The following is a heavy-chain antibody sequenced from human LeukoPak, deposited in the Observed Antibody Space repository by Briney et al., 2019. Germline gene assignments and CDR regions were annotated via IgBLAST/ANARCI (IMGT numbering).Heavy chain of an antibody. D-gene: IGHD2-2*02. CDR3: ARDIYCSSTSCYRSWLDP. CDR2: IYYSGST. V-gene: IGHV4-39*07. J-gene: IGHJ5*02. CDR1: GGSISSSSYY. Sequence: PSETLSLTCTVSGGSISSSSYYWGWIRQPPGKGLEWIGSIYYSGSTYYNPSLKSRVTISVDTSKNQFSLKLSSVTAADTAVYYCARDIYCSSTSCYRSWLDPWGQGTLVTVSS.